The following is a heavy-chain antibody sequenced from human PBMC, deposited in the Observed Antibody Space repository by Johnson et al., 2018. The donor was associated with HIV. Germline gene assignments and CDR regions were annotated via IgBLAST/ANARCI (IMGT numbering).Heavy chain of an antibody. J-gene: IGHJ3*01. CDR1: GFSVSNNY. CDR3: ARDGESQQLPLGDAFDV. V-gene: IGHV3-66*01. CDR2: LYSGGNT. Sequence: EVQLVESGGGLVQSGGSLRLSCGASGFSVSNNYMNWVRQAPGKGLEWVSVLYSGGNTYYADSVRGRFTISRDNSNNTLYLQMSSLKVEDTAMYYCARDGESQQLPLGDAFDVWGQGTMVIVSS. D-gene: IGHD6-13*01.